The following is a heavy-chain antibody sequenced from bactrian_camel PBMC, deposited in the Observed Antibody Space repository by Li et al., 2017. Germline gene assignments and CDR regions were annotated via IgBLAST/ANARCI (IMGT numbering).Heavy chain of an antibody. V-gene: IGHV3S53*01. Sequence: VQLVESGGGSVQAGGSLRLSCAASRTTYYSSYCMAWFRQAPGKEREGVAGIDRSGSTSYVESVEGRFTISRDNDKKTVYLQMNSLKAEDTALYYCATTMSWGSYWGQVTQVTVS. D-gene: IGHD4*01. CDR2: IDRSGST. CDR3: ATTMSWGSY. CDR1: RTTYYSSYC. J-gene: IGHJ4*01.